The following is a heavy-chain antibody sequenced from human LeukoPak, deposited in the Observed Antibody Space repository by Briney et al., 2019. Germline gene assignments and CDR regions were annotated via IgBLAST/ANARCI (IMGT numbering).Heavy chain of an antibody. CDR1: GFTFSSYA. CDR3: ARVWLWGSSYYYGMDV. CDR2: ISYDGSNK. J-gene: IGHJ6*02. D-gene: IGHD5-18*01. Sequence: GGSLRLSCAASGFTFSSYAMHWVRQAPGKGLEWVAVISYDGSNKYYADSVKGRFTISRDNAKNSLYLQMNSLRAEDTAVYYCARVWLWGSSYYYGMDVWGQGTLVTVSS. V-gene: IGHV3-30-3*01.